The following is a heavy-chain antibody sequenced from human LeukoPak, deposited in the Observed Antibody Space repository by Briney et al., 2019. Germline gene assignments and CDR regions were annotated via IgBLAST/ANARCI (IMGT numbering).Heavy chain of an antibody. D-gene: IGHD2-21*01. CDR3: ARINAPVATFDY. J-gene: IGHJ4*02. CDR2: ITHSGNT. CDR1: GFSISSTYY. Sequence: SETLSLTRAVSGFSISSTYYGAWIRQTPGKGLEWIATITHSGNTYYISSLESRLTISLDTSKRHFSLRLTSVTAADTAVYYCARINAPVATFDYWGLGTLVAVSS. V-gene: IGHV4-38-2*01.